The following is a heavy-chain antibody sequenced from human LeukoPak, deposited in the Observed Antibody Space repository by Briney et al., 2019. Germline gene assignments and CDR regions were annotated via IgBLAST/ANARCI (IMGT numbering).Heavy chain of an antibody. CDR2: IYYSGST. CDR3: ARHQKVGTMIVFDY. CDR1: GGSISSSSYY. Sequence: SETLSLTCTVSGGSISSSSYYWGWIRQSPGEGLEWIGNIYYSGSTYYNPSLKSRVTISVDTSKNQFSLKLSSVTAADTAVYYCARHQKVGTMIVFDYWGQGTLVTVSS. J-gene: IGHJ4*02. V-gene: IGHV4-39*01. D-gene: IGHD3-22*01.